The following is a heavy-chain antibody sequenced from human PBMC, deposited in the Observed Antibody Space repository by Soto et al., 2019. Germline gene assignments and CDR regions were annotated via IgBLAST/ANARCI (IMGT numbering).Heavy chain of an antibody. D-gene: IGHD1-7*01. Sequence: SETLSLTCAVYGGSLSGYYWSWFRQPPGKGLEWIGEINHSGRTKHNPSLKSRVTISVDTSKNQFSLKLSSVTAADTAVYYCARGRWNYVPYWGQGALVTVSS. CDR2: INHSGRT. CDR1: GGSLSGYY. J-gene: IGHJ4*02. CDR3: ARGRWNYVPY. V-gene: IGHV4-34*01.